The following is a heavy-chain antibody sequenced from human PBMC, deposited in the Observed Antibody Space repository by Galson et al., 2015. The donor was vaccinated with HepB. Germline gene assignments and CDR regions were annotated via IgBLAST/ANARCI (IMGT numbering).Heavy chain of an antibody. CDR1: GGSISSYY. V-gene: IGHV4-4*07. CDR3: ARDREQWLDTDAFDI. D-gene: IGHD6-19*01. CDR2: IYTSGST. Sequence: LSLTCTVSGGSISSYYWSWIRQPAGKGLGWIGRIYTSGSTNYNPSLKSRVTMSVDTSKNQFSLKLSSVTAADTAVYYCARDREQWLDTDAFDIWGQGTMVTVSS. J-gene: IGHJ3*02.